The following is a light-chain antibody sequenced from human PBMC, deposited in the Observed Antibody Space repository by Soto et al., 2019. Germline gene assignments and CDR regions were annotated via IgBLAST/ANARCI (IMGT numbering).Light chain of an antibody. CDR2: AAS. J-gene: IGKJ1*01. V-gene: IGKV1-39*01. Sequence: QMTQSPSSLSASVGDRVTLACRASQSISSYLNWYQQKPGKAPNFLIYAASSLQSGVPSRFSGSLSGTDVTLTISSLQPEELSTYDGQQRYSTPRTFGQGTKVDIK. CDR1: QSISSY. CDR3: QQRYSTPRT.